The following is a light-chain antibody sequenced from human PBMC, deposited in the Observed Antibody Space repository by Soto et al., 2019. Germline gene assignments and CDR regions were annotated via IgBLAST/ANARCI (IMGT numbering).Light chain of an antibody. CDR3: SSYAGSNIYVV. CDR1: SSDVGGYNY. J-gene: IGLJ3*02. CDR2: EVN. Sequence: QSALTQPPSASGSPGRSVTISCTGTSSDVGGYNYVSWYQHHPGKAPKLMLYEVNTRPSGVPDRFSGSKSGNTASLTVSGLQAEDEADYYCSSYAGSNIYVVFGGGTKLTVL. V-gene: IGLV2-8*01.